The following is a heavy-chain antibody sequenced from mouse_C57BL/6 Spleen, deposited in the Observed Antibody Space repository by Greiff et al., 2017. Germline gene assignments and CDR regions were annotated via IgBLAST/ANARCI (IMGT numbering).Heavy chain of an antibody. CDR1: GFTFSSYG. J-gene: IGHJ2*01. CDR3: ARHPDYFDY. Sequence: EVQGVESGGDLVKPGGSLKLSCAASGFTFSSYGMSWVRQTPDQRLEWVATISSGGSYTSYPDSVKGRFTISRDNAKNTLYLQMSSLKSEDTAMYYCARHPDYFDYWGQGTTLTVSS. CDR2: ISSGGSYT. V-gene: IGHV5-6*01.